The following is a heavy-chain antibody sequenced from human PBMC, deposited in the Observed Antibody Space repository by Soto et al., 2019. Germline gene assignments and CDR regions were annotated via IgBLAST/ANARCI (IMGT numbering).Heavy chain of an antibody. CDR1: GGSISSYY. D-gene: IGHD2-15*01. CDR3: ASGGSCYSRYCYFDY. J-gene: IGHJ4*02. Sequence: PSETLSLTCTVSGGSISSYYWSWIRQPPGKGLEWIGYIYYSGSTNYNPSLKSRVTISVDTSKNQFSLKLSSVTAADTAVCYCASGGSCYSRYCYFDYWGQGTLVTVSS. V-gene: IGHV4-59*01. CDR2: IYYSGST.